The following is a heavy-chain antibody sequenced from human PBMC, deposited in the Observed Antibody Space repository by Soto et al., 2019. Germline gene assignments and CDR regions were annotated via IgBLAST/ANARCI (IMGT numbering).Heavy chain of an antibody. J-gene: IGHJ4*02. CDR1: GGSIGISRSY. D-gene: IGHD2-2*01. Sequence: SETQSLTGTVSGGSIGISRSYWAWIRQPPGKCLEWIGSIYYSGSTYYNPSLKSRVTISVDTSKNQFSLKLSSVTAADTAVYYCARMGYCSSTSCYGSYYFDYWGQGTLVTFSS. CDR3: ARMGYCSSTSCYGSYYFDY. CDR2: IYYSGST. V-gene: IGHV4-39*01.